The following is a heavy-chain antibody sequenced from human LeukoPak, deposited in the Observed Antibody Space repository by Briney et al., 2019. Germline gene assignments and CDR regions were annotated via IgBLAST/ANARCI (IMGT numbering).Heavy chain of an antibody. D-gene: IGHD4-17*01. CDR3: ANTTVTTSGILFDY. CDR2: IYYSGST. CDR1: GGSISSGDYY. Sequence: SQTLSLTCTVSGGSISSGDYYWSWIRQPPGKGLEWIEYIYYSGSTYYNPSLKSRVTISVDTSKNQFSLKLSSVTAADTAVYYCANTTVTTSGILFDYWGQGTLVTVSS. J-gene: IGHJ4*02. V-gene: IGHV4-30-4*08.